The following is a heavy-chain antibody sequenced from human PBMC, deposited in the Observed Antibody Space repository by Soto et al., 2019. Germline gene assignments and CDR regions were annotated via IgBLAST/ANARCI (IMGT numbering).Heavy chain of an antibody. CDR1: GYTFTGYY. CDR2: INPNSGDT. CDR3: ARLDGMDV. V-gene: IGHV1-2*02. J-gene: IGHJ6*02. Sequence: ASVKVSCKASGYTFTGYYMHWVRQAPGQGLEWMGWINPNSGDTNYAQKFQGRVTITADESTSTAYMELSSLRSEDTAVYYCARLDGMDVWGQGTTVTVSS.